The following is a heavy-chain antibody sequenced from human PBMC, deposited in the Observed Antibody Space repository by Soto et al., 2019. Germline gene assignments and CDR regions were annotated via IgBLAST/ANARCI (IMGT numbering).Heavy chain of an antibody. CDR2: INPDGSEK. CDR3: VRARIDV. Sequence: GGSLRLSCAASGFICSAYWMTWVRQAPGKGLEWVANINPDGSEKYYVDSVKGRFTISRDNVKNSLFLQVNNLRAEDTALYYCVRARIDVWGRGTLVTVSS. V-gene: IGHV3-7*01. CDR1: GFICSAYW. J-gene: IGHJ2*01.